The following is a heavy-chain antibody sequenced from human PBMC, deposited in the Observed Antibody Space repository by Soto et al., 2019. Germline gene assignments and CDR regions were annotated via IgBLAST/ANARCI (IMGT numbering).Heavy chain of an antibody. V-gene: IGHV4-34*09. Sequence: PCETLSPTCAVFDESFSGSYWTWVRQPPWNVLECMGKIYYSGSTNYNPSLKSRVTISVDTSKNQFSLKLSSVTAADTAVYYCARDHELNYYDSSGPRPSSYYYAMDVWGQGTTVTVS. CDR1: DESFSGSY. D-gene: IGHD3-22*01. J-gene: IGHJ6*02. CDR2: IYYSGST. CDR3: ARDHELNYYDSSGPRPSSYYYAMDV.